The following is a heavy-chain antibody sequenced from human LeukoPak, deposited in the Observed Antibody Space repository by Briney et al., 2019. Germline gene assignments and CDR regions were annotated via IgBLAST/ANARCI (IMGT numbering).Heavy chain of an antibody. CDR3: ARGVDYGDYVDYYYYYMDV. CDR1: GGSISSSSYY. V-gene: IGHV4-39*07. J-gene: IGHJ6*03. CDR2: IYYSGST. Sequence: SETLSLTCTVSGGSISSSSYYWGWIRQPPGKGLEWIGSIYYSGSTYYNPSLKSRVTISVDTSKNQFSLKLSSVTAADTAVYYCARGVDYGDYVDYYYYYMDVWGKGTTVTVSS. D-gene: IGHD4-17*01.